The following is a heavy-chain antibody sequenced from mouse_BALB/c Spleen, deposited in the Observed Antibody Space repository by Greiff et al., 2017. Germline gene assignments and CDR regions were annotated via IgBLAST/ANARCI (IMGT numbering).Heavy chain of an antibody. V-gene: IGHV1-82*01. Sequence: QVQLQQSGPELVKPGASVKISCKASGYAFSSSWMNWVKQRPGQGLEWIGRIYPGDGDTNYNGKFKGKATLTADKSSRTAYMQLSSLTSVDSAVYFCARSGFAYWGQGTLVTVSA. CDR1: GYAFSSSW. J-gene: IGHJ3*01. CDR3: ARSGFAY. CDR2: IYPGDGDT.